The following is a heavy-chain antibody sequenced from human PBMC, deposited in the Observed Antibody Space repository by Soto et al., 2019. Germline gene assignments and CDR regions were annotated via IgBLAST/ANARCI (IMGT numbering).Heavy chain of an antibody. CDR1: GFTFSDYG. V-gene: IGHV3-33*01. CDR2: IWYDGSNK. D-gene: IGHD5-12*01. CDR3: ASTQLVDANAFDI. Sequence: GGSLRLSCAASGFTFSDYGMHWVRQAPGKGLEWVAVIWYDGSNKYYIDSVKGRFTISRDNSENTLYLQMNSLRAEDTAVYYCASTQLVDANAFDIWGQGTMVTVS. J-gene: IGHJ3*02.